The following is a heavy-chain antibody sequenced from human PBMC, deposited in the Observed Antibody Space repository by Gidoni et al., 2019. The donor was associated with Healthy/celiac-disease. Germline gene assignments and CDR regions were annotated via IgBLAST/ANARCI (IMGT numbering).Heavy chain of an antibody. Sequence: EVQLVESGGGLVKPGGSLRLSCAASGFTFSSYSMHWVRQAPGKGLEWVSSISSSSSYIYYADSVKGRFTISRDNAKNSLYLQMNSLRAEDTAVYYCARDSARYCSGGSCYGYYYYGMDVWGQGTTVTVSS. J-gene: IGHJ6*02. CDR2: ISSSSSYI. V-gene: IGHV3-21*01. CDR1: GFTFSSYS. CDR3: ARDSARYCSGGSCYGYYYYGMDV. D-gene: IGHD2-15*01.